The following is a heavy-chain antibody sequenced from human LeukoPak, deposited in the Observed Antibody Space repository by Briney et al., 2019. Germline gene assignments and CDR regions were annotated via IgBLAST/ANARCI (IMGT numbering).Heavy chain of an antibody. Sequence: GGSLRLSCAASGFTFSSYAMSWVRQAPGKGLERVAFIRYDGSNKYYADSVKGRFTISRDNSKNSLYLQMNSLRAEDTAVYYCARERGYSLYYYYYYMDVWGKGTTVTVSS. CDR1: GFTFSSYA. J-gene: IGHJ6*03. V-gene: IGHV3-30*02. CDR2: IRYDGSNK. CDR3: ARERGYSLYYYYYYMDV. D-gene: IGHD2-15*01.